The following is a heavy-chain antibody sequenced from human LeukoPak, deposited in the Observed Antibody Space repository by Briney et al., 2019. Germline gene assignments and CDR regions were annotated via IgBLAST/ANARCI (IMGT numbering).Heavy chain of an antibody. J-gene: IGHJ6*03. CDR1: GFTFSSYE. Sequence: GSLRLSCAASGFTFSSYEMNWVRQAPGKGLEWVSSITSSSSYTFYADSVKGRFTISRDNAKSSLYLQMNSLTADDTAVYYCARDPYSGTYSPGVYYYYMDVWGKGTTVTVSS. D-gene: IGHD1-26*01. CDR3: ARDPYSGTYSPGVYYYYMDV. CDR2: ITSSSSYT. V-gene: IGHV3-21*06.